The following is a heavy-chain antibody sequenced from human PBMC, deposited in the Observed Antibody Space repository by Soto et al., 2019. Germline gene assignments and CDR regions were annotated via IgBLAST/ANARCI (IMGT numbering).Heavy chain of an antibody. CDR3: ARDFDPGCSGGSCYPLPFDP. J-gene: IGHJ5*02. CDR2: IFFTGST. CDR1: GDSISSNNYY. Sequence: SETLSLTCTVSGDSISSNNYYWGWVRQSPGKGLEWIGTIFFTGSTYYNPSLKSRVTISVDTSKNQFSLKLSSVTAADTAVYYCARDFDPGCSGGSCYPLPFDPWGQGTLVTVSS. V-gene: IGHV4-39*07. D-gene: IGHD2-15*01.